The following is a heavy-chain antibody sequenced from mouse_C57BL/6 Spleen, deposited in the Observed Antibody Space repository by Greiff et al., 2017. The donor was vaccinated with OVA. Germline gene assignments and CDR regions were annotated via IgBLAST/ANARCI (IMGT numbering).Heavy chain of an antibody. CDR1: GYTFTEYT. V-gene: IGHV1-62-2*01. J-gene: IGHJ2*01. CDR2: FYPGSGSI. Sequence: QVQLKQSGAELVKPGASVKLSCKASGYTFTEYTIHWVKQRSGQGLEWIGWFYPGSGSIKYNEKFKDKATLTADKSSSTVYMELSRLTSEDSAVYFCARHEGGIYYDYDGSYFDYWGQGTTLTVSS. CDR3: ARHEGGIYYDYDGSYFDY. D-gene: IGHD2-4*01.